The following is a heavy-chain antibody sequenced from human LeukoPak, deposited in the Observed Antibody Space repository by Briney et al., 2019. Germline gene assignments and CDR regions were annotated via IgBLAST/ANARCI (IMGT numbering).Heavy chain of an antibody. CDR2: IYYSGNT. J-gene: IGHJ6*03. CDR3: ATWGDYYDFWSGYSSSRYYYYMDV. D-gene: IGHD3-3*01. Sequence: PSETLSLTCTVSGDSISTSNSYWGWIRQPPGKGLEWIGSIYYSGNTYYNASLKSRVTISVDTSKNQFSLKLTSVTAADTAVYYCATWGDYYDFWSGYSSSRYYYYMDVWGKGTTVTVSS. V-gene: IGHV4-39*01. CDR1: GDSISTSNSY.